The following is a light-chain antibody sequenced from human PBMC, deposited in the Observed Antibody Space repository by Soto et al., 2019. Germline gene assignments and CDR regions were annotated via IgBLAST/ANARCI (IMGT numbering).Light chain of an antibody. CDR3: QQYGGSPRVS. CDR1: QTVSDNY. CDR2: GAS. V-gene: IGKV3-20*01. Sequence: EIVLTQSPGALSLSPGERATLSCRASQTVSDNYLAWYQQKPGQAPRLLIYGASTRATGIPDRFSGSGSGTDFTLTISSLEPEDFAVYYCQQYGGSPRVSFGGGTKVELK. J-gene: IGKJ4*01.